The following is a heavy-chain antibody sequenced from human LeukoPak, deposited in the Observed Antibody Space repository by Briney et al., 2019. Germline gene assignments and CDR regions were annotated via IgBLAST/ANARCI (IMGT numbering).Heavy chain of an antibody. CDR2: INPNSGGT. CDR1: GYTFTGYY. Sequence: GASVKVSCKASGYTFTGYYMHWVRQAPGQGLEWMGWINPNSGGTNYAQKFQGRVTMTRDTSISTAYMELSRLRSDDTAVYYCARATTVTTYGYYYMDVWGKGTTVTVS. V-gene: IGHV1-2*02. CDR3: ARATTVTTYGYYYMDV. J-gene: IGHJ6*03. D-gene: IGHD4-17*01.